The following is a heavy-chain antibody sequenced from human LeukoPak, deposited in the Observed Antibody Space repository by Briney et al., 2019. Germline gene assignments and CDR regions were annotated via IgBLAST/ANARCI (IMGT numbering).Heavy chain of an antibody. V-gene: IGHV3-30*18. J-gene: IGHJ4*02. CDR1: GCTFNNYG. Sequence: PGGTLRLSCVVSGCTFNNYGMHYVRQAPGKGLEWVAVITDDGRNKNYADFVKGRFTISRENSNNTLYLQMNSLRAEDTGVYYCAKDRETTASGTFDYWGQGTLVTVSS. CDR3: AKDRETTASGTFDY. D-gene: IGHD6-13*01. CDR2: ITDDGRNK.